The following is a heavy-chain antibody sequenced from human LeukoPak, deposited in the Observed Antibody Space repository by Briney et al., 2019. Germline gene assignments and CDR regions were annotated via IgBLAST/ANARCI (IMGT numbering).Heavy chain of an antibody. J-gene: IGHJ6*02. CDR2: IYYSGST. CDR3: ARGMGSSGYYFPSYYYYGMDV. V-gene: IGHV4-59*01. D-gene: IGHD3-22*01. CDR1: GGSISSYY. Sequence: PSETLSLTCTVSGGSISSYYWSWIRQPPGKGLEWIGYIYYSGSTNYNPSLKSRVTISVDTSKNQFSLKLSSATAADTAVYYCARGMGSSGYYFPSYYYYGMDVWGQGTTVTVSS.